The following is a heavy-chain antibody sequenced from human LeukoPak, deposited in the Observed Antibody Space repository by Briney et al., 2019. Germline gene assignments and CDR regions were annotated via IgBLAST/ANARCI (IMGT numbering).Heavy chain of an antibody. V-gene: IGHV3-48*01. Sequence: GGSLRLSCAASGFTFSSYNMNWVRQAPGKGLEWVSYISSTSNTIYYADSVKGRFTISRDNAKNSLYLQMNSLRAEDTAVYYCARGAEFDWNQFDYWGQGTLVTVSS. CDR2: ISSTSNTI. J-gene: IGHJ4*02. D-gene: IGHD1-1*01. CDR1: GFTFSSYN. CDR3: ARGAEFDWNQFDY.